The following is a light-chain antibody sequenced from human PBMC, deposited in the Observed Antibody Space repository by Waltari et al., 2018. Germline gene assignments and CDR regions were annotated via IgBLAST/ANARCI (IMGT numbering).Light chain of an antibody. J-gene: IGKJ1*01. V-gene: IGKV1-5*03. CDR3: QQYNSFPT. CDR1: QGSITW. Sequence: DIQMTQHPSTLSVSVRDRVTITCRASQGSITWLAWYQQKPGKAPKVLIYKASNLQSGVPTRFSGSGSGTEFTLTISSLQPDDFGTYYCQQYNSFPTFGQGTKVEIK. CDR2: KAS.